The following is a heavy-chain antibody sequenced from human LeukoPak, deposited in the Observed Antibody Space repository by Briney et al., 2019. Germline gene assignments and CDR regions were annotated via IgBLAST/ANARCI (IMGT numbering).Heavy chain of an antibody. D-gene: IGHD3-10*01. CDR2: ISGSGGST. CDR3: AKLSPYGSGSHYNW. CDR1: GFTFSSYA. Sequence: GGSLRLSCAASGFTFSSYAMSWVRQAPGKGLEWVSAISGSGGSTYYADSVKGRFTISRDNSKNTLYLQMNSLRAENTAVYYCAKLSPYGSGSHYNWWGQGTLVTVSS. J-gene: IGHJ4*02. V-gene: IGHV3-23*01.